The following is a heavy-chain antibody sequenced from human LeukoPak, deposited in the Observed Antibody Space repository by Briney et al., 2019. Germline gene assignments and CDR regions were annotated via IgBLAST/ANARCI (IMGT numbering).Heavy chain of an antibody. CDR3: ARQGYYYDSSGYHPSVLDY. CDR1: GGSISSSSYY. Sequence: SETLSLTCTVSGGSISSSSYYWGWIRQPPGRGLEWIESIYYSGSTYYNPSLKSRVTISVDASKNQFSLKLSSVTAAYTAVYYCARQGYYYDSSGYHPSVLDYWGQGTLVTVSS. J-gene: IGHJ4*02. CDR2: IYYSGST. D-gene: IGHD3-22*01. V-gene: IGHV4-39*01.